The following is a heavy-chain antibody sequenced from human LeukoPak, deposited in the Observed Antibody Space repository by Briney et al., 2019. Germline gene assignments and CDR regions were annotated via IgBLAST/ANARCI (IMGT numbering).Heavy chain of an antibody. CDR3: ARGSLLWFGEDLSYMDV. V-gene: IGHV3-30*04. D-gene: IGHD3-10*01. Sequence: GGSLRLSCAASGFTFSTYAMHWVRQAPGKGLEWVALISYDGSNKHYADSVKGRFTISRDNSKNTLYLQMNSLRPEDTAVYYCARGSLLWFGEDLSYMDVWGKGTTVTISS. CDR1: GFTFSTYA. J-gene: IGHJ6*03. CDR2: ISYDGSNK.